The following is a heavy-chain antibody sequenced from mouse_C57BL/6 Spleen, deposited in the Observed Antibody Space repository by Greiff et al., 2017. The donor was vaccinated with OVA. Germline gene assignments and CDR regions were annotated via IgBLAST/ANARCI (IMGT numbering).Heavy chain of an antibody. V-gene: IGHV2-2*01. CDR3: ASYDYDWGFAY. CDR2: IGSGGST. Sequence: QVQLQQSGPGLVQPSQSLSITCTVSGFSLTSYGVHWVRQSPGKGLEWLGVIGSGGSTDYNAAFISRLSISKDNSKSQVFFKMNSLQADDTAIYYCASYDYDWGFAYWGQGTLVTVSA. D-gene: IGHD2-4*01. CDR1: GFSLTSYG. J-gene: IGHJ3*01.